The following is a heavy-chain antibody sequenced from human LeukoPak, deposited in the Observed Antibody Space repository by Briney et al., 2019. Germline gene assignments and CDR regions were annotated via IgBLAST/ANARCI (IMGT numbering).Heavy chain of an antibody. CDR1: GFTFSNYW. Sequence: QSGGSLRLSCAASGFTFSNYWMTWVRQAPGKGLEWVANINQDGSEKYYVDSVKGRFTISRDNAKNSLYLQMNSLRVEDTAMYYCVKACCSGGRYDPWGQGTLVTVSS. CDR2: INQDGSEK. V-gene: IGHV3-7*03. J-gene: IGHJ5*02. D-gene: IGHD2-15*01. CDR3: VKACCSGGRYDP.